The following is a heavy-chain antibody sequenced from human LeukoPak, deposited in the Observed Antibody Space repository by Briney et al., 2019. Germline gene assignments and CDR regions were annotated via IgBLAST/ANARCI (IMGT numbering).Heavy chain of an antibody. Sequence: ASVKVSCKASGYTFTSYGISWVRQAPGQGLEWIGWISAYNGNTNYAQKLQGRVTMTTDTSTSTAYMELRSLRSDDTAVYYCAREARITMVRGVKYNWFDPWGQGTLVTVSS. V-gene: IGHV1-18*01. CDR1: GYTFTSYG. D-gene: IGHD3-10*01. CDR3: AREARITMVRGVKYNWFDP. J-gene: IGHJ5*02. CDR2: ISAYNGNT.